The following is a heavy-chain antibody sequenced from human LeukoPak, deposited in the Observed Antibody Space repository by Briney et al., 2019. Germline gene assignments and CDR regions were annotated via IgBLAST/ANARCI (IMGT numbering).Heavy chain of an antibody. V-gene: IGHV1-18*04. CDR2: ISAYNGNT. Sequence: ASVKVSCKASGYTFTGYYMHWVRQAPGQGLEWMGWISAYNGNTNYAQKLQGRVTMTTDTSTSTAYMELRSLRSDDTAVYYCARVLGYDILTGYYGYNWFDPWGQGTLVTVSS. CDR1: GYTFTGYY. D-gene: IGHD3-9*01. CDR3: ARVLGYDILTGYYGYNWFDP. J-gene: IGHJ5*02.